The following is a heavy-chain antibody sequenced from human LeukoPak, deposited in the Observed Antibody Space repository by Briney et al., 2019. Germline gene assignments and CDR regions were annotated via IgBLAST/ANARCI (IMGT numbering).Heavy chain of an antibody. CDR3: AKFKSSGYYYYYYMDV. CDR1: GFTFSSYA. D-gene: IGHD2-15*01. CDR2: ISGSGGST. Sequence: PGGSLRLSCAASGFTFSSYAMSWVRQAPGQGLEWVSAISGSGGSTYYADPVKGRFTISRDNSKNTLYLQMNSLRAEDTAVYYCAKFKSSGYYYYYYMDVWGKGTTVTVSS. J-gene: IGHJ6*03. V-gene: IGHV3-23*01.